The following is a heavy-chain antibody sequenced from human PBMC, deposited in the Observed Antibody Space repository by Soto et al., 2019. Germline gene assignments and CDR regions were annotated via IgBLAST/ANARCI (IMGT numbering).Heavy chain of an antibody. CDR2: ISSSSSYI. CDR3: ARFSPHVWGSYRYIPEDYYYYGMDV. J-gene: IGHJ6*02. CDR1: GFTFSSYS. D-gene: IGHD3-16*02. Sequence: PGESLKISCAASGFTFSSYSMNWVRQAPGKGLEWVSSISSSSSYIYYADSEEGRFTISRDNAKNSLYLQMNSLRAEDTAVYYCARFSPHVWGSYRYIPEDYYYYGMDVWGQGTTVTVSS. V-gene: IGHV3-21*01.